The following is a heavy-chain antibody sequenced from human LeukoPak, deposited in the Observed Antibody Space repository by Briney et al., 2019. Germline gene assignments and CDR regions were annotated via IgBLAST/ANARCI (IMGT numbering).Heavy chain of an antibody. J-gene: IGHJ6*03. CDR1: GGSFSGYY. CDR2: IYYSGST. CDR3: ARVVVGATTGYYYYYMDV. Sequence: SETLSLTCAVYGGSFSGYYWSWIRQPPGKGLEWIGSIYYSGSTYYNPSLKSRVTISVDTSKNQFSLKLSSVTAADTAVYYCARVVVGATTGYYYYYMDVWDKGTTVTVSS. V-gene: IGHV4-34*01. D-gene: IGHD1-26*01.